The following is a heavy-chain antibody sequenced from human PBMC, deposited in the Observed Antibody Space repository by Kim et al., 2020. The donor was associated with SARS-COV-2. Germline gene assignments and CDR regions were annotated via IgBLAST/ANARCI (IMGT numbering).Heavy chain of an antibody. CDR1: GFTFSSYE. CDR3: ARAGEAASFDY. V-gene: IGHV3-48*03. Sequence: GGSLRLSCAASGFTFSSYEMNWVRQAPGKGLEWVSYITSSGSTIYYADSVKGRFTISRDNAKNSLYLQMNSLRAEDTAVYYCARAGEAASFDYWGQGTLVTVSS. CDR2: ITSSGSTI. D-gene: IGHD6-13*01. J-gene: IGHJ4*02.